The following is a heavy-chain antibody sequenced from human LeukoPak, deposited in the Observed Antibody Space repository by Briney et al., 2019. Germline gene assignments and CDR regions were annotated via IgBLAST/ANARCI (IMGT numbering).Heavy chain of an antibody. CDR3: ARDLSGAMTTVTCADY. J-gene: IGHJ4*02. CDR1: GYTFTGYY. Sequence: ASVKVSCKASGYTFTGYYMHWVRQAPGQGLEWMGWINPNSGGTNYAQKFQGRVTMTRDTSISTAYMELCRLRSDDTAVYYCARDLSGAMTTVTCADYWGQGTLVTVSS. V-gene: IGHV1-2*02. D-gene: IGHD4-17*01. CDR2: INPNSGGT.